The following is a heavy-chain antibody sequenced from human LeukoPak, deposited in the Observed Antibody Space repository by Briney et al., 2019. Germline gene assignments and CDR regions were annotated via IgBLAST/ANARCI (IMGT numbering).Heavy chain of an antibody. J-gene: IGHJ3*02. V-gene: IGHV4-4*02. D-gene: IGHD3-10*01. CDR1: GGSISSDNW. Sequence: SGTLSPTCAVSGGSISSDNWWSWVRQPPGNGLDWSGEIYHGGSTNYNPSLKSRVTISVDKSKNQFSLNLSSVTAADTAVYYCARDTPAVRGVIPPPIDAFNIWGQGAMVTVSS. CDR3: ARDTPAVRGVIPPPIDAFNI. CDR2: IYHGGST.